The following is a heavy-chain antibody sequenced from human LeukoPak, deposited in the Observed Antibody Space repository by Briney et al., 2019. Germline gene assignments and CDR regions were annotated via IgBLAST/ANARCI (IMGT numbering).Heavy chain of an antibody. Sequence: SETLSLTCTVSGGSINSFYWSWIRQPPGKRLEWIGYICNSVTTDYNPSLESRVTISVDTSKKQFSLNLRSVTAADTAVYYCARGSEWYGNYALDYWGQGIVVTVSS. CDR2: ICNSVTT. CDR1: GGSINSFY. CDR3: ARGSEWYGNYALDY. D-gene: IGHD4-11*01. V-gene: IGHV4-59*01. J-gene: IGHJ4*02.